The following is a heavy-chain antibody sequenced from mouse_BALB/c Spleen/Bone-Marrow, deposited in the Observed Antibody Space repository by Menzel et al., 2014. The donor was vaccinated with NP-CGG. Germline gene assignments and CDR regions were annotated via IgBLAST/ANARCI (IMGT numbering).Heavy chain of an antibody. CDR1: GFSLSRYS. Sequence: VQGVESGPGLVAPSQSLSITCTVSGFSLSRYSVYWVRQPPGKGLEWLGMIWGSGSTDYNSALKSRLSISKDNSKSQVFLKMNSLQTDDTAMYYCARKGYRYDGGAMDYWGQGTSVTVSS. CDR3: ARKGYRYDGGAMDY. J-gene: IGHJ4*01. D-gene: IGHD2-14*01. V-gene: IGHV2-6-4*01. CDR2: IWGSGST.